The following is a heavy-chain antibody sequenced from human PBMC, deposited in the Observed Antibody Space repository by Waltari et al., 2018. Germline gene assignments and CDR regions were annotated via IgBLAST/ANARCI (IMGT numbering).Heavy chain of an antibody. V-gene: IGHV3-7*01. J-gene: IGHJ4*02. Sequence: VQLVESGGGVVQPGGSLRLSCAASGFTFSSYGMHWVRQAPGKGLEWVANIKQDGNEKYYVDSVKGRFTISRDNANNSLFLQMNSLRAEDTAVYYCARDDALGYWGQGTLVTVSS. CDR3: ARDDALGY. D-gene: IGHD3-16*01. CDR1: GFTFSSYG. CDR2: IKQDGNEK.